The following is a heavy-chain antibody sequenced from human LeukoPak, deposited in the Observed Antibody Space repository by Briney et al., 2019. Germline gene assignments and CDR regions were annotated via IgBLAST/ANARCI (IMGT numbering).Heavy chain of an antibody. J-gene: IGHJ5*02. CDR3: ARARYDSSGYGS. Sequence: PGGSLRLSCAASGFTVSSSYMSWVRQAPGEGLEWVSVLYSGANTYYADSVKGRFTISRDTSKNALDLQMNSLGPEDTAVYYCARARYDSSGYGSWGQGTLVTVSS. D-gene: IGHD3-22*01. CDR2: LYSGANT. V-gene: IGHV3-66*02. CDR1: GFTVSSSY.